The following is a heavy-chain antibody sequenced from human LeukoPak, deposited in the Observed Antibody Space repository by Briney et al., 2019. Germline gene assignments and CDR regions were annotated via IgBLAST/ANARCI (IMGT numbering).Heavy chain of an antibody. V-gene: IGHV1-8*02. D-gene: IGHD2-21*01. CDR1: GGTFSSYA. J-gene: IGHJ4*02. CDR2: MSPSSGDT. Sequence: ASVKVSCKASGGTFSSYAINWVRQATGQGLEYMGWMSPSSGDTGYAQKFQGRVAMTRSTSISTAYMELSSLRFEDTAVYYCSRSVRNGHIDYWGQGTLVTVSS. CDR3: SRSVRNGHIDY.